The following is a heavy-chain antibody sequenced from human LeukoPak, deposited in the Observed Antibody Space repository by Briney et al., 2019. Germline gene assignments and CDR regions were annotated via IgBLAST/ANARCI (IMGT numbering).Heavy chain of an antibody. V-gene: IGHV3-30*04. CDR3: AKEGGGYNYYYYYMDV. Sequence: PGGSLRLSCAASGFTFNNYALHWVRQAPGKGLEWVAIISFDGSNKYYADSVKGRFTISRDNSKNTLFLQMNSLRAEDTAVYYCAKEGGGYNYYYYYMDVWGKGTTVTISS. CDR2: ISFDGSNK. D-gene: IGHD5-24*01. CDR1: GFTFNNYA. J-gene: IGHJ6*03.